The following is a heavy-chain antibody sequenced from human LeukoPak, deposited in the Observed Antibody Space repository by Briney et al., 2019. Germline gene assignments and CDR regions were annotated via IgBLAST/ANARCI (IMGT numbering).Heavy chain of an antibody. V-gene: IGHV3-7*03. Sequence: GALRLSCATSGIHFSSHLMTWVRPAPGKGLGGVGKLKQDGSKKNYVDSVKGRFTISRDNAKNSLYLQMDSLRAEDTAVYYCAKGTRPTTVTYYFDYWGQGTLVTVSS. D-gene: IGHD4-11*01. CDR1: GIHFSSHL. J-gene: IGHJ4*02. CDR3: AKGTRPTTVTYYFDY. CDR2: LKQDGSKK.